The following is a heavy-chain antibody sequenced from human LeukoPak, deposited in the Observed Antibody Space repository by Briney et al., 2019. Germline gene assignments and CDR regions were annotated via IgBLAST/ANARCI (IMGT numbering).Heavy chain of an antibody. D-gene: IGHD1-26*01. CDR1: GASVSSSNYY. J-gene: IGHJ4*02. V-gene: IGHV4-61*01. CDR2: IYYSGST. Sequence: SETLSLTCTVSGASVSSSNYYWSWIRQPPGKGLEWIGYIYYSGSTNYNPSLKSRVTISVDTSKNQFSLKLSSVTAADTAVYYCARHSGASPHYFDYWGQGALVTVSS. CDR3: ARHSGASPHYFDY.